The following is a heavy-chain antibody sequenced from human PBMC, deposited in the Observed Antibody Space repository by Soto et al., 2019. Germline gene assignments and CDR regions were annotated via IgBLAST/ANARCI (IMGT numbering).Heavy chain of an antibody. CDR3: ARWSYLDY. V-gene: IGHV3-23*01. J-gene: IGHJ4*02. CDR2: ISGSDGKT. D-gene: IGHD3-3*01. CDR1: GFSFGSYA. Sequence: DVQLWESGGGLVQPGGSLRLSCAASGFSFGSYALSWVRQTPGKGLEWVSTISGSDGKTFYADSVKGRFSISRDTSQNTLYLQMNSLRDDDTAIYYCARWSYLDYWGQGTRVTVSS.